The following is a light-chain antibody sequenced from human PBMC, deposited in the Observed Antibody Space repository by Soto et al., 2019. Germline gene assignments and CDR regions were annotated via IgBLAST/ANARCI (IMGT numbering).Light chain of an antibody. CDR1: KLGDKY. V-gene: IGLV3-1*01. Sequence: SYELTQPPSVSVSPGQTASITCSGDKLGDKYASWYQQKPGQSPVLVIYRDTKRPSGIPERFSGSNSGNTAILIISGTQAMDEADYFCQAWDSSTVVFGGGTQLTVL. J-gene: IGLJ2*01. CDR2: RDT. CDR3: QAWDSSTVV.